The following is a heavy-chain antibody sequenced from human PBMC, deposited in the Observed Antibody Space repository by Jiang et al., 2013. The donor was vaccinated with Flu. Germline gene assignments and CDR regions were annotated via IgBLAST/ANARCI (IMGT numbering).Heavy chain of an antibody. CDR3: ALARTGNWYFDL. CDR2: IYWDDDK. CDR1: GFSLSTSGVG. Sequence: KPTQTLTLTCTFSGFSLSTSGVGVGWIRQPPGKALEWLALIYWDDDKRYSPSLKSRLTITKDTSKNQVVLTMTNMDPVDTATYYCALARTGNWYFDLWGRGTLVTVSS. D-gene: IGHD1-14*01. J-gene: IGHJ2*01. V-gene: IGHV2-5*02.